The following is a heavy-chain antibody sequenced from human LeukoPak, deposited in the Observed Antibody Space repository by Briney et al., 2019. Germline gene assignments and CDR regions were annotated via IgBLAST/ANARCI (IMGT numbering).Heavy chain of an antibody. CDR1: GYTFTSYD. Sequence: ASVKVSCKASGYTFTSYDINWVRQATGQGLEWMGWMNPNSGNTGYAQKFQGRVTMTRNTSISTAYMELSNLRSEDTAVYYCARGLDYGSGIPGYDAFDIWGQGTMVTVSS. D-gene: IGHD3-10*01. J-gene: IGHJ3*02. V-gene: IGHV1-8*01. CDR3: ARGLDYGSGIPGYDAFDI. CDR2: MNPNSGNT.